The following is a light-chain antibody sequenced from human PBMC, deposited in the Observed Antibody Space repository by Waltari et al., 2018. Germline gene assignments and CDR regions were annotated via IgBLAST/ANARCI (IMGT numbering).Light chain of an antibody. V-gene: IGLV2-11*01. J-gene: IGLJ3*02. CDR3: CSFAGTYTWV. CDR1: TSDVGGNNY. CDR2: DVT. Sequence: SALTQPRPVSGSPGQSVTIPFPRTTSDVGGNNYVSCYQHHPGKAPKLMIFDVTQRPSGVPDRFSGSKSANTAYLTISGLQAEDEADYYCCSFAGTYTWVFGGGTKVTVL.